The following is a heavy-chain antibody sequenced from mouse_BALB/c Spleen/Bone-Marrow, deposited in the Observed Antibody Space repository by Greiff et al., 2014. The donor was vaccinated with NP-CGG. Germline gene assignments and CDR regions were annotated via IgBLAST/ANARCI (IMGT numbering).Heavy chain of an antibody. J-gene: IGHJ3*01. CDR2: INPSTGYT. Sequence: VQLQQSGAELAKPGASVKMSCKASGYTFTSYWMHWVKQRPGQGLEWIGYINPSTGYTEYNQKFKDKATLTADKSSSTAYMQLSSLTSEDSAVYYCARSEGYYEWFAYWGQGTPVTVSA. D-gene: IGHD2-3*01. CDR3: ARSEGYYEWFAY. CDR1: GYTFTSYW. V-gene: IGHV1-7*01.